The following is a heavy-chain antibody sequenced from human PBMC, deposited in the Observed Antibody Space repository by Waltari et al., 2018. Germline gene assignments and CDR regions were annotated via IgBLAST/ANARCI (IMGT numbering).Heavy chain of an antibody. D-gene: IGHD3-22*01. CDR3: ARYSSGYYLGDAFDI. Sequence: QVQLQESGPGLVKPSQTLSLTCTVSGGSISSGGYYWSWIRQPPGKGLEWIGYIYYSGSTYYNPSLKSRVTISVDTSKNQFSLKLSSVTAADTAVYYCARYSSGYYLGDAFDIWGQGTMVTVSS. V-gene: IGHV4-31*03. J-gene: IGHJ3*02. CDR2: IYYSGST. CDR1: GGSISSGGYY.